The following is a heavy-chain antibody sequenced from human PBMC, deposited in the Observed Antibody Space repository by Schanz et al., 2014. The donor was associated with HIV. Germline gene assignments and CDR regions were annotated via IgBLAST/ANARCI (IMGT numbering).Heavy chain of an antibody. D-gene: IGHD1-26*01. V-gene: IGHV3-53*01. J-gene: IGHJ3*02. CDR1: GFSATNYY. CDR2: IDHTGTT. Sequence: DVQLVESGGGLIQPGGSLRLSCAASGFSATNYYISWVRQAPGKGLEWVSLIDHTGTTYYADSVKGRFTISRDNAKNFLYLQMNSLRAEDTALYYCAKDMGSGSYEAFDIWGQGTMVTVSS. CDR3: AKDMGSGSYEAFDI.